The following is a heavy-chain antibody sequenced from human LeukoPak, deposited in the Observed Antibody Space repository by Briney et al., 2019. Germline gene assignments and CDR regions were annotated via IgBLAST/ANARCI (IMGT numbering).Heavy chain of an antibody. CDR3: ARQGVGTYDYGDEGYYMDV. CDR1: GYSISSSYY. CDR2: IYYSGST. V-gene: IGHV4-39*01. Sequence: MPSETLSLTCTVSGYSISSSYYWGWIRQPPGKGLEWIGSIYYSGSTYYTPSLKSRVIISVDTSKNQFSLKLSSVTAADTAVYYCARQGVGTYDYGDEGYYMDVWGKGTTVTISS. D-gene: IGHD4-17*01. J-gene: IGHJ6*03.